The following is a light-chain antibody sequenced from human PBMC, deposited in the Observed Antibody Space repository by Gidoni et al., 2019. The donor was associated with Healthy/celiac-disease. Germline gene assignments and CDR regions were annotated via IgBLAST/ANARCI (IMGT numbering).Light chain of an antibody. Sequence: EIVMTQSSPTLSVSPGERATIACRASQSVSSNIDWYQQKPGQGHRLLIYGASTRAPGIPARFSGSGSGTEFTLTISSLQSEDFAVYYCQQYNNWPPMYTFGQGTKLEIK. CDR3: QQYNNWPPMYT. V-gene: IGKV3-15*01. CDR2: GAS. J-gene: IGKJ2*01. CDR1: QSVSSN.